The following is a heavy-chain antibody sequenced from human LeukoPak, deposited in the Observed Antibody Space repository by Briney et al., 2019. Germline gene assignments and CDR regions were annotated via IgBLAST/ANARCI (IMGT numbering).Heavy chain of an antibody. J-gene: IGHJ4*02. V-gene: IGHV4-59*07. CDR2: ISYRGST. CDR3: ARGRNDNGGMFFDS. D-gene: IGHD4-23*01. CDR1: VPSIRSYY. Sequence: SDTLSLTCTVSVPSIRSYYWIWIRHSPTKSLEWLGFISYRGSTSYSPSLKSRVAISVDTSKSQFSLRLTSMTAADTAIYYCARGRNDNGGMFFDSWAQGTLVTVSS.